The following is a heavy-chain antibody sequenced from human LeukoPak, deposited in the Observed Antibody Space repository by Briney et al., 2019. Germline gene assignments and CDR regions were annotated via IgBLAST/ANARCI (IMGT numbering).Heavy chain of an antibody. D-gene: IGHD3-22*01. CDR3: ARIPYIGWAYYYDSSGYSYFDY. Sequence: PSETLSLTCTVSGGSISSGGYYWSWIRQHPGKGLEWIGYIYYSGSTYYNPSLKSRVTISVDTSKNQFSLKLSSVTAADTAAYYCARIPYIGWAYYYDSSGYSYFDYWGQETLVTVSS. J-gene: IGHJ4*02. CDR2: IYYSGST. CDR1: GGSISSGGYY. V-gene: IGHV4-31*03.